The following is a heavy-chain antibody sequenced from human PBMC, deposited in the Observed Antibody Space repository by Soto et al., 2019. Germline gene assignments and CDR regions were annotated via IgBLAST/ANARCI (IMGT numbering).Heavy chain of an antibody. CDR1: GGSISSDDYY. Sequence: ASETLSLTCTVSGGSISSDDYYWSWIRQAPGRGLEWIGYIHSSGSIYYNPSLKGRATMSIDTAGNQFSLKVSSVTVADTAVYYCARDLDGLHDDTSGPFPRPGWGQGTLVTVSS. CDR2: IHSSGSI. J-gene: IGHJ1*01. D-gene: IGHD3-22*01. CDR3: ARDLDGLHDDTSGPFPRPG. V-gene: IGHV4-30-4*01.